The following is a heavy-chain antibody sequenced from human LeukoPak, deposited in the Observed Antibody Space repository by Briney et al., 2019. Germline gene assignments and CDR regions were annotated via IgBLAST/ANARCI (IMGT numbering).Heavy chain of an antibody. CDR2: ISAYNGNT. Sequence: ASVKVSCTASGYTFTRYGITWVRQAPGQGLEWMGWISAYNGNTNYAQKVQGRVTMTTDTSTSTAYMELRSLRSDDTAVYYCARSQYDYIWGNYRNPDYWGQGTLVTVSS. V-gene: IGHV1-18*01. J-gene: IGHJ4*02. D-gene: IGHD3-16*02. CDR1: GYTFTRYG. CDR3: ARSQYDYIWGNYRNPDY.